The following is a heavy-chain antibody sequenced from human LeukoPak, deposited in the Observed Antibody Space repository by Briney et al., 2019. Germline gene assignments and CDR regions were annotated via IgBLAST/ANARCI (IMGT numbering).Heavy chain of an antibody. Sequence: SETLSLTCTVSGGSISNYYWNWIRQPPGKGLEWVGHISYSGGTKYNPSLQSRVTISIDTSKNQFSLNLSSVTAAGTAVYYCVRRVIMSAAGVPDTWLDPWGQGILVTVSS. V-gene: IGHV4-59*08. CDR3: VRRVIMSAAGVPDTWLDP. CDR1: GGSISNYY. CDR2: ISYSGGT. D-gene: IGHD2-8*01. J-gene: IGHJ5*02.